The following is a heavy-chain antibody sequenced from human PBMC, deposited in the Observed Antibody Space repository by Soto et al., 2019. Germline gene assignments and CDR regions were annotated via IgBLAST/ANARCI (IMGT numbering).Heavy chain of an antibody. Sequence: QVQLVESGGGVVQPGRSLRLSCAASGFTFSSYGMHWVRQAPGKGLEWAAVISYDGSNKYYADSVKGRFTISRDNSKNTLYLQMNSLRAEDTAVYYCAKGPIHYYGMDVWGQGTTVTVSS. CDR3: AKGPIHYYGMDV. J-gene: IGHJ6*02. V-gene: IGHV3-30*18. CDR1: GFTFSSYG. CDR2: ISYDGSNK.